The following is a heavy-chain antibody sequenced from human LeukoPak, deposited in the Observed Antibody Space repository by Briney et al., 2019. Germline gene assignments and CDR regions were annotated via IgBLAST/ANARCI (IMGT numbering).Heavy chain of an antibody. J-gene: IGHJ4*02. D-gene: IGHD2-21*02. CDR1: GFTFSSYW. Sequence: GGSLRLSCAASGFTFSSYWMSWVRQASRKGLEWVANIKKDGSEKYYVDSVKGRFTISRDNAKKSLYLQMISLRAEDTAVYYCARNRDSNWGQGTLVTVSS. V-gene: IGHV3-7*04. CDR3: ARNRDSN. CDR2: IKKDGSEK.